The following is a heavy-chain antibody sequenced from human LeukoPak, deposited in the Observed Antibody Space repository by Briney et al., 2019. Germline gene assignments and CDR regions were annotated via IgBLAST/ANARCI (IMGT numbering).Heavy chain of an antibody. Sequence: TSETLSLTCTVSGYSISSGYYWGWIRPPPGKGLEWIGSIYHSGSTYYNPSLKSRVTISVDTSKNQFSLKLSSVSAADTAVYYCASSYGLNWFDPWGQGTLVTVSS. J-gene: IGHJ5*02. V-gene: IGHV4-38-2*02. CDR3: ASSYGLNWFDP. CDR1: GYSISSGYY. D-gene: IGHD5-18*01. CDR2: IYHSGST.